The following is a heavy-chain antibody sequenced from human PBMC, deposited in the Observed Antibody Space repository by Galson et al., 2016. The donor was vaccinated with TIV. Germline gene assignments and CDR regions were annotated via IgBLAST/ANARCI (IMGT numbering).Heavy chain of an antibody. J-gene: IGHJ4*02. CDR1: GGTFSSYG. D-gene: IGHD5/OR15-5a*01. V-gene: IGHV1-69*01. CDR3: ARNRGYSVTGDFDF. CDR2: INPVFGIP. Sequence: SCKASGGTFSSYGISWVRQAPGQGLEWMGGINPVFGIPNYAQKFQGRVTITADESTSTAYMELTSLRSEDTAVYYCARNRGYSVTGDFDFWGQGTLVTVSS.